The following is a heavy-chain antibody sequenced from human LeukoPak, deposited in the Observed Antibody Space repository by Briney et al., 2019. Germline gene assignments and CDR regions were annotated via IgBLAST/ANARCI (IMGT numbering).Heavy chain of an antibody. J-gene: IGHJ4*02. D-gene: IGHD3-10*01. V-gene: IGHV4-59*08. Sequence: SQTLSLTCTVSGGSISSYYWSWIRQPPGKGLEWIGYIYYSGSTNYNPSLKSRVTISVDTSKNQFSLKLTSVTAADTAVYYCARRRASGFGELLDFWGQGTLVTVSS. CDR2: IYYSGST. CDR3: ARRRASGFGELLDF. CDR1: GGSISSYY.